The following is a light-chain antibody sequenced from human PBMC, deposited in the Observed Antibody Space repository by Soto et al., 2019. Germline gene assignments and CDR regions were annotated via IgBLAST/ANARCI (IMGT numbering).Light chain of an antibody. Sequence: QSVLTQPPSVSGAPGQRVTISCTGSSSNIGAGYDVHWYQQLPGTAPKLLIYGNSNRPSGVPDRFSGSKSGTSASLAITGLQAEDEADYYCQSYDSSLSGGEVFGPGTKLTVL. CDR2: GNS. V-gene: IGLV1-40*01. J-gene: IGLJ1*01. CDR1: SSNIGAGYD. CDR3: QSYDSSLSGGEV.